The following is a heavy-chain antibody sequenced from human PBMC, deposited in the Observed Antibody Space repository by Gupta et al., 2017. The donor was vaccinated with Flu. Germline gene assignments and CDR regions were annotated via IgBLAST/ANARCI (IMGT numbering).Heavy chain of an antibody. CDR3: ARLLWKNGSYFDY. Sequence: FSSYSVHWVRQAPGQRLEWMGWINAGYDNTKYSQKFQGRVTMTRDPSTSKVYMELSRLRNEDTAVYYCARLLWKNGSYFDYWGQGTLVTVSS. CDR1: FSSYS. V-gene: IGHV1-3*01. D-gene: IGHD1-1*01. CDR2: INAGYDNT. J-gene: IGHJ4*02.